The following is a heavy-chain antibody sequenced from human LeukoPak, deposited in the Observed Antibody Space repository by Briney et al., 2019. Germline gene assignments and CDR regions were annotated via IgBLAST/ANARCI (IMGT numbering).Heavy chain of an antibody. D-gene: IGHD6-19*01. CDR2: IGWDSKSI. J-gene: IGHJ3*02. V-gene: IGHV3-9*01. CDR3: AKAVAAPGAFDI. CDR1: GFTFHESA. Sequence: GGSLRLSCAASGFTFHESAIHWVRQAPGKGLEWVSGIGWDSKSIVYADSVKGRFTISRDNAKNSLYLQMNSLRVEDTALYYCAKAVAAPGAFDIWGRGTVVTVSS.